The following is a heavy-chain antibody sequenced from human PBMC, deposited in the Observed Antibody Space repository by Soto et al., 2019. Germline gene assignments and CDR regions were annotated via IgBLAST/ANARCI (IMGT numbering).Heavy chain of an antibody. CDR3: SRHPSLGYSSSWYHLLYFAY. Sequence: QLQLQESGPGLVKPSETLSLTCTVSGGSISSSSYYWGWIRQPPGKGLEWIGSIYYSGSTYYNPSLKSRVTIPVDTSKNQFSLKLSSGTAAYTAVYYCSRHPSLGYSSSWYHLLYFAYWGQGTLVTVSS. CDR1: GGSISSSSYY. J-gene: IGHJ4*02. V-gene: IGHV4-39*01. CDR2: IYYSGST. D-gene: IGHD6-13*01.